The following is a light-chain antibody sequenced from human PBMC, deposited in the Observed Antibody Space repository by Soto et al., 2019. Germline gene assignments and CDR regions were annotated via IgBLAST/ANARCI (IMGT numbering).Light chain of an antibody. Sequence: QSALTQPPSASGSLGQSVTISCTGTSSDVGGYNYVSWYQQHPGKAPKLMISGVSERPSGVPDRFSGSKSGNTASLTVSGLQAEDEADYYGSSYAGSDNWVFGGGTKLTVL. J-gene: IGLJ2*01. CDR3: SSYAGSDNWV. CDR2: GVS. CDR1: SSDVGGYNY. V-gene: IGLV2-8*01.